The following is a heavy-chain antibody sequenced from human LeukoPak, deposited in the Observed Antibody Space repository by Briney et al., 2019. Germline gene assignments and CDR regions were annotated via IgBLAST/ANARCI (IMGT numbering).Heavy chain of an antibody. CDR1: GFTFSSYS. CDR3: AKDSYYGSGSWPYYYYMDV. Sequence: GGSLRLSCAASGFTFSSYSMNWVRQAPGKGLEWVSYISSSSSTIYYADSVKGRFTISRDNAKNSLYLQMNSLRAEDTAVYYCAKDSYYGSGSWPYYYYMDVWGKGTTVTVSS. J-gene: IGHJ6*03. CDR2: ISSSSSTI. D-gene: IGHD3-10*01. V-gene: IGHV3-48*01.